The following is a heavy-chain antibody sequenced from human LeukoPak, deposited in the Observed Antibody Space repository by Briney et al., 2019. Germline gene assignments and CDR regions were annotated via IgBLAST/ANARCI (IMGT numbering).Heavy chain of an antibody. V-gene: IGHV3-43*02. Sequence: PGGSLRLSCAASGFTFDDYAMHWVRQAPGKGLEWVSLISGDGGSTYYADSVKGRFTISRDNSKNSLYLQMSSLRTEDTALYYCARTDRYYYDSSGYYNYWGQGTLVTVSS. CDR2: ISGDGGST. J-gene: IGHJ4*02. CDR1: GFTFDDYA. D-gene: IGHD3-22*01. CDR3: ARTDRYYYDSSGYYNY.